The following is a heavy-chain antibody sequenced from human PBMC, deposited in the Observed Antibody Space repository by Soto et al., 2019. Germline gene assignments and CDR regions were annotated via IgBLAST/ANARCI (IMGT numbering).Heavy chain of an antibody. J-gene: IGHJ6*02. D-gene: IGHD3-22*01. CDR1: GFTFSSYA. Sequence: GGSLRLSCAASGFTFSSYAMSWVRQASGKGLEWVSAISGSGGSTYNADSVKGRFTISRDNSKNTLYLQMNSLRAEDTAVYYCARDTMTTRVYYYYYYGMDVWGQGTTVTVSS. CDR3: ARDTMTTRVYYYYYYGMDV. V-gene: IGHV3-23*01. CDR2: ISGSGGST.